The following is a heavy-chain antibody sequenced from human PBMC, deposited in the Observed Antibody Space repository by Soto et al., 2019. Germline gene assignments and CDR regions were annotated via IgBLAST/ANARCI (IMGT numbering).Heavy chain of an antibody. CDR1: GVSISSGGYY. D-gene: IGHD2-15*01. CDR2: IYYSGST. J-gene: IGHJ4*02. V-gene: IGHV4-31*03. CDR3: AGGIVVVVAATGGTVFDY. Sequence: QVQLQESGPGLVKPSQTLSLTCTVSGVSISSGGYYWSWIRQHPGKGLEWIGYIYYSGSTYYNPSLKSRVTISVDTSKNQFSLKLSSVTAADTAVYYCAGGIVVVVAATGGTVFDYWGQGTLVTVSS.